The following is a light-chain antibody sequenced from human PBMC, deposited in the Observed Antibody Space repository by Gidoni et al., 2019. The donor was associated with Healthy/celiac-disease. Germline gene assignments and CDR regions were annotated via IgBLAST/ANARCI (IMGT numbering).Light chain of an antibody. V-gene: IGKV1D-8*01. CDR1: QCISSY. CDR2: AAS. J-gene: IGKJ1*01. Sequence: VIWMTPSPSLLSASPGDRVTISCRMSQCISSYLAWYQQQPGKAPELLIYAASTLQIGVPSRFSGSGSGTDFTLTISCLQSEDFATYYCQQYYSFPRTFGQXTKVEIK. CDR3: QQYYSFPRT.